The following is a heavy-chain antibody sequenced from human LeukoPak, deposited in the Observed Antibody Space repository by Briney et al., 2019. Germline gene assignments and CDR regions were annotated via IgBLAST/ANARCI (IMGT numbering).Heavy chain of an antibody. V-gene: IGHV3-7*01. Sequence: PGGSLRLSCVVSGFTFSNWWMSWVRQAPGKGLEYVANIKEDGTEKNYMDSAKGRFTISRDNAKNSLYLQVNSLRAEDTAVYHCARLKNYAFDIWGQGTMVTVSS. CDR1: GFTFSNWW. CDR2: IKEDGTEK. J-gene: IGHJ3*02. D-gene: IGHD5-24*01. CDR3: ARLKNYAFDI.